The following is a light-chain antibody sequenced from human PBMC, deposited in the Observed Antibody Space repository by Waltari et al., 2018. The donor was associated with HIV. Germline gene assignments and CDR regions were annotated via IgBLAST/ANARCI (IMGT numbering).Light chain of an antibody. CDR3: SSYTSSNTLV. Sequence: QSALTQPASVSGSPGQSITIPCTGSNTDVGGYNYVSRYQQHPGKAPKLMIYEVSNRPSGVSNRFSGSKSGNTASLTISGLQTEDEADYYCSSYTSSNTLVFGGGTKLTVL. CDR1: NTDVGGYNY. J-gene: IGLJ2*01. CDR2: EVS. V-gene: IGLV2-14*01.